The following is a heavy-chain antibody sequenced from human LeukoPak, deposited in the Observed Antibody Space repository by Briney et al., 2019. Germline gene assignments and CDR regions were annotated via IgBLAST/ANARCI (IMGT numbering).Heavy chain of an antibody. CDR2: IYYTRST. CDR1: GGSISSYY. CDR3: ARGEATVTTMGFDY. Sequence: KPSETLSLTCTVSGGSISSYYWSWIRQPPGKGLEWIGYIYYTRSTNYNPSLKSRVTISVDTSKNQFSLKLSSVTAADTAVYYCARGEATVTTMGFDYWGQGTLVTVSS. V-gene: IGHV4-59*08. J-gene: IGHJ4*02. D-gene: IGHD4-17*01.